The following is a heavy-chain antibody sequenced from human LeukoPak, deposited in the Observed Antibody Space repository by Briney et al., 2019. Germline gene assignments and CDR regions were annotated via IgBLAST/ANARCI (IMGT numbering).Heavy chain of an antibody. J-gene: IGHJ4*02. CDR1: GYSISSGYY. CDR3: ARGGLVPFDY. V-gene: IGHV4-38-2*02. D-gene: IGHD6-19*01. Sequence: PSETLSLTCTVSGYSISSGYYWGWIRQPPGKGLEWIGSIYHGGSTYYNPSLKSRVTISVDTSKNQFSLKLSSVTAADTAVYYCARGGLVPFDYWGQGTLVTVSS. CDR2: IYHGGST.